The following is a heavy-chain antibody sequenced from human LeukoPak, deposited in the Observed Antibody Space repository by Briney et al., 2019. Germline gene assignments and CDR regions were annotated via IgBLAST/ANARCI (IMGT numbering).Heavy chain of an antibody. CDR1: GFTFNSFT. V-gene: IGHV3-21*06. J-gene: IGHJ4*02. D-gene: IGHD3-22*01. CDR2: ISSSSSYI. CDR3: ARTPWYYDTSNYSGVDY. Sequence: GGSLRLSCAASGFTFNSFTMNWVRQAPGKGLEWVSSISSSSSYIDYADSVKGRFTISRDNAKNSLFLLMSSLRAEDTAVYYCARTPWYYDTSNYSGVDYWGQGTLVTVSS.